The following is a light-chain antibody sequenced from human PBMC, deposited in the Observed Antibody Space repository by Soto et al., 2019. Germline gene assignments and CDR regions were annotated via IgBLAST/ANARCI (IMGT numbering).Light chain of an antibody. CDR3: QSYDTRLSGSRV. J-gene: IGLJ1*01. V-gene: IGLV1-40*01. Sequence: QPVLTQPPSVSGAPGQRVTISCTGSSSNIGAGYDVHWYQQLPGTAPKLLIYRNTNRPSGVPDRFSGSKSDTSASLAITGLQAEDEADYYCQSYDTRLSGSRVFGTGTKVTVL. CDR1: SSNIGAGYD. CDR2: RNT.